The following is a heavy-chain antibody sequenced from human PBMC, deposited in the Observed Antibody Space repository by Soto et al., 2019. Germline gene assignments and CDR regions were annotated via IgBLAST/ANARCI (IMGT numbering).Heavy chain of an antibody. V-gene: IGHV4-59*01. Sequence: SETLSLTCTVSCGSITTYYWSWIRQPPGKGLEWIGYIYDSGSTKYNPSLKSRVTMSVDTSKNQFSLNLSSVTAADTAAYYCARDRNYGGADYWGQGTLVTVSS. CDR2: IYDSGST. CDR1: CGSITTYY. D-gene: IGHD3-10*01. CDR3: ARDRNYGGADY. J-gene: IGHJ4*02.